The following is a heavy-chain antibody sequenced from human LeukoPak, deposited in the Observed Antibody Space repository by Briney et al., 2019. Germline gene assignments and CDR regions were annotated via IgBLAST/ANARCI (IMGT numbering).Heavy chain of an antibody. CDR2: INRSGST. CDR3: ARVGYRYVINDWSRTGLGAYPTKYYYHMDV. D-gene: IGHD5-18*01. CDR1: GGSFSDYY. J-gene: IGHJ6*03. Sequence: PSETLSLTCAVYGGSFSDYYWSWIRQPPGKGLEWIGEINRSGSTNYSPSLKSRVTISVDTSKNQFSLKLSSVAAANTAVYFCARVGYRYVINDWSRTGLGAYPTKYYYHMDVWDKGTTVTVSS. V-gene: IGHV4-34*01.